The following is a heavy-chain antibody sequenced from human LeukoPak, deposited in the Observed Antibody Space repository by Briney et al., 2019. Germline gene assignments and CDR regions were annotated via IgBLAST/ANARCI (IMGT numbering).Heavy chain of an antibody. CDR2: INHSGNT. D-gene: IGHD3-10*01. CDR3: AREESTGYYGSGSYYGMDV. Sequence: SETLSLTCAVYGGSFSSYYWSWIRQPPGEGLEWIGEINHSGNTYYNPTLKSRVTISVDTSKNQFSLELNSVTAADTAVYYCAREESTGYYGSGSYYGMDVWGQGTTVTVSS. CDR1: GGSFSSYY. J-gene: IGHJ6*02. V-gene: IGHV4-34*01.